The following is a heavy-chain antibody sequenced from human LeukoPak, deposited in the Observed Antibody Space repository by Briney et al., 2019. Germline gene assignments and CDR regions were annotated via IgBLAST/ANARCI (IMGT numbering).Heavy chain of an antibody. V-gene: IGHV3-30*14. CDR1: GFTFSSYA. D-gene: IGHD6-19*01. Sequence: PGGSLRLSCAASGFTFSSYAMHWVRQAPGKGLEWVAVLSYDGNNKYYADSVKGRFTISRDDSKNMVYLQMNSLRAEDTAVYFCAREGYSSGWFRLWGQGTLVTVSS. CDR2: LSYDGNNK. CDR3: AREGYSSGWFRL. J-gene: IGHJ4*02.